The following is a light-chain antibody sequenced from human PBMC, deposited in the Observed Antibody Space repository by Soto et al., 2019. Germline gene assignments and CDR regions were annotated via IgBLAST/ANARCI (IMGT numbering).Light chain of an antibody. J-gene: IGLJ2*01. CDR3: CSYAGSYTFVV. Sequence: QSALTQPPSASGSPGQSVTISCTGTSSDVGGYNYVSWYQQHPGKAPKLMIYEVSKRPSGVPDRFFGSKSGNTASLTISGLQAEDEADYYCCSYAGSYTFVVFGGGTKVTVL. V-gene: IGLV2-8*01. CDR2: EVS. CDR1: SSDVGGYNY.